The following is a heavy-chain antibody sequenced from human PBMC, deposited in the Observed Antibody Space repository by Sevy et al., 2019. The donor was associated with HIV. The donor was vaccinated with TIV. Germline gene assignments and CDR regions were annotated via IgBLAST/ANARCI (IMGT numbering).Heavy chain of an antibody. D-gene: IGHD3-22*01. CDR2: IRSKDYGGAT. CDR1: GFTFGDNA. V-gene: IGHV3-49*03. CDR3: TRGSYYDSSGYSDY. Sequence: GGSLRLSCTGSGFTFGDNAMSWFRQAPGMGLEWVGFIRSKDYGGATEYAASVKGRFTISRDDSKSIADLQMNSLKTEDTAVYYCTRGSYYDSSGYSDYWGQGTLVTVSS. J-gene: IGHJ4*02.